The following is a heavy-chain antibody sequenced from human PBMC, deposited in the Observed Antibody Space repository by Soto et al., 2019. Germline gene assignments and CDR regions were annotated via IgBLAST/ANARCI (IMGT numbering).Heavy chain of an antibody. CDR2: ISGSGGST. D-gene: IGHD3-10*01. CDR1: GFTFTTYA. J-gene: IGHJ6*02. CDR3: AKDRRPVYYGSGGDYYGMDV. V-gene: IGHV3-23*01. Sequence: GGSLRLSCATSGFTFTTYAMSWVRQAPGKGLEWVSAISGSGGSTYYADSVKGRFTISRDNSENTLYLQMNSLRAEDTAVYYCAKDRRPVYYGSGGDYYGMDVWGQGTTVTVSS.